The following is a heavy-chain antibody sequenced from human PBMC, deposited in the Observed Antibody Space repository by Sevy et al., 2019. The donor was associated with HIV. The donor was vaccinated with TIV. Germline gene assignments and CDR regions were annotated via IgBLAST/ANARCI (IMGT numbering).Heavy chain of an antibody. CDR3: ARQTSYYDSSGSRYFQH. CDR1: GYNFDNYW. D-gene: IGHD3-22*01. V-gene: IGHV5-51*01. J-gene: IGHJ1*01. Sequence: ESLKISCKGSGYNFDNYWIGWVRQMAGKGLEWMGIIYPGDSDTRYSPSFQGQVTISAEKSISTAYLQGSSLKASDTAMYYCARQTSYYDSSGSRYFQHWGQGTLLTVSS. CDR2: IYPGDSDT.